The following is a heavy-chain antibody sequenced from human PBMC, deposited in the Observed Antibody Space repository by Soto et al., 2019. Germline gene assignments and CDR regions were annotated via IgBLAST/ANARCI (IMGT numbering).Heavy chain of an antibody. CDR2: MDPKSGNT. J-gene: IGHJ4*02. Sequence: QVQLVQSGAEVKKPGASVKVSCKASGYTFTNYDINWVRQAPGQGLEWMGWMDPKSGNTDYGQKFQGRVTITRNTSISTAYLEVSSLSSEDTAVYFCARGRGWRDYWGQGTLVTVSS. CDR3: ARGRGWRDY. CDR1: GYTFTNYD. V-gene: IGHV1-8*01. D-gene: IGHD2-15*01.